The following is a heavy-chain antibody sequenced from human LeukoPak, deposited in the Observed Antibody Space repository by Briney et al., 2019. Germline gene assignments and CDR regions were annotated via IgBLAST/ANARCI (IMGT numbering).Heavy chain of an antibody. J-gene: IGHJ4*02. CDR2: INHSGST. Sequence: PSETLSLTCAVYGGSFSGYYWSWIRQPPGKGLEWIGEINHSGSTNYNPSLKSRVTISVDTSKNQFSLKLSSVTAADTAVYYCARGVIRYFDWLRSPYFDYWGQGTLVTVSS. V-gene: IGHV4-34*01. CDR1: GGSFSGYY. D-gene: IGHD3-9*01. CDR3: ARGVIRYFDWLRSPYFDY.